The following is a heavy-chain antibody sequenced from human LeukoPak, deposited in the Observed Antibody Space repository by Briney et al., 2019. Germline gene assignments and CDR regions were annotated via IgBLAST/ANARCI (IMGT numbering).Heavy chain of an antibody. Sequence: GRSLRLSCAASGFTFSSYGMHWVRKAPGKGLEWVAVISYDGSNKYYADSVKGRFTISRDNSKNTLYLQMNSLRAEDTAVYYCAKDGRVRGVIIRVFGYWGQGTLVTVSS. J-gene: IGHJ4*02. CDR1: GFTFSSYG. V-gene: IGHV3-30*18. CDR2: ISYDGSNK. CDR3: AKDGRVRGVIIRVFGY. D-gene: IGHD3-10*01.